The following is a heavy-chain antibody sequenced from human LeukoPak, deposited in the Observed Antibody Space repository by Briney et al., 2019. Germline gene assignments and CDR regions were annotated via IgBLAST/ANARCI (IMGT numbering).Heavy chain of an antibody. D-gene: IGHD3-3*01. Sequence: SQTLSLACTVSGGSITSGDYYWSWLRQPPGKGLEWIGYIYYSGRTYYNPSLKSRVSISVDTSKNQFSLKLSSVTAADTAVYYCARVYDFWSGYSFGAFNIWGQGTMVTVSS. J-gene: IGHJ3*02. V-gene: IGHV4-30-4*01. CDR1: GGSITSGDYY. CDR3: ARVYDFWSGYSFGAFNI. CDR2: IYYSGRT.